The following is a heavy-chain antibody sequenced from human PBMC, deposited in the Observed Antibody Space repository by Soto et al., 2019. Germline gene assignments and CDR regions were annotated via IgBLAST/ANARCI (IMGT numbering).Heavy chain of an antibody. CDR3: ASDCSGGSCYSDPSDY. CDR2: ISSSSSYI. CDR1: GFTFSSYS. J-gene: IGHJ4*02. V-gene: IGHV3-21*01. Sequence: PGGSLRLSCAASGFTFSSYSMNWVRQAPGKGLEWVSSISSSSSYIYYADTVKGRFTISRDNAKNSLYLQMNSLRAEETAVYYCASDCSGGSCYSDPSDYWGQGTLVTVSS. D-gene: IGHD2-15*01.